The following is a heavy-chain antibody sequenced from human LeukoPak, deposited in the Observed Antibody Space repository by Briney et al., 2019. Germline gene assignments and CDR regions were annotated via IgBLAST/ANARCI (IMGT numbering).Heavy chain of an antibody. V-gene: IGHV4-30-2*01. D-gene: IGHD2-2*01. CDR3: ASKQGIPRYCSSTSCYPRPGAGMDV. Sequence: SQTLSLTCAVSGGSISSGGHSWSWIRQPPGKGLEWIGEIDHSGSTNYNPSLKSRVTISVDTSKNQFSLKLSSVTAADTAVYYCASKQGIPRYCSSTSCYPRPGAGMDVWGQGTTVTVSS. J-gene: IGHJ6*02. CDR1: GGSISSGGHS. CDR2: IDHSGST.